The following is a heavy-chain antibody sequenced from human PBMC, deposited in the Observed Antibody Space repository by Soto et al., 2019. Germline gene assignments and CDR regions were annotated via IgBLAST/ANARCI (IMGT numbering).Heavy chain of an antibody. V-gene: IGHV3-30-3*01. CDR1: GFTFSSYA. Sequence: QVQLVESGGGVVQPGRSLRLSCAASGFTFSSYAMHWVRQAPGKGLEWVAVISYDGSNKYYADSVKGRFTISRDNSKHPLYLQMNSLRAEDTAVYYCAREMVGVVPAATLLNWFDPWGQGTLVTVSS. CDR2: ISYDGSNK. CDR3: AREMVGVVPAATLLNWFDP. J-gene: IGHJ5*02. D-gene: IGHD2-2*01.